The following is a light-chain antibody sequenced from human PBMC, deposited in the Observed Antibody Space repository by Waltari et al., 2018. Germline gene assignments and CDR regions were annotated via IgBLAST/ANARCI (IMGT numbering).Light chain of an antibody. CDR3: GTWDTSLSGVV. V-gene: IGLV1-51*01. CDR1: SSTIGHNY. Sequence: QSVLTQPPSVSAAPGQKVTISCSGSSSTIGHNYVTRYQRLPGTAPKLLIYDNDQRPSGIPDRFSGSKSGTSATLGITGLQTGDEADYYCGTWDTSLSGVVFGGGTKLTVL. CDR2: DND. J-gene: IGLJ2*01.